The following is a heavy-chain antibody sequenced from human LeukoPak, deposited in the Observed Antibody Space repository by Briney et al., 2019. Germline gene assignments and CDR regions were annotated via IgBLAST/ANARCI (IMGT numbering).Heavy chain of an antibody. CDR3: AREGTVVVIPVGNYYYYGMDV. D-gene: IGHD3-22*01. V-gene: IGHV4-4*07. CDR1: GGSISSYY. CDR2: IYTSGST. Sequence: PSETLSLTCTVSGGSISSYYWSWIWQPAGKGLEWIGRIYTSGSTNYNPSLKSRVTMSVDASKNQFSPKLSSVTAADTAVYYCAREGTVVVIPVGNYYYYGMDVWGQGTTVTVSS. J-gene: IGHJ6*01.